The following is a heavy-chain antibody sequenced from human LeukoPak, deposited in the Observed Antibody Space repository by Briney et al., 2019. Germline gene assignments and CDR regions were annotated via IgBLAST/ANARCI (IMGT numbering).Heavy chain of an antibody. J-gene: IGHJ4*02. CDR3: VKVSSTVGATYFDY. CDR1: GLTVTSKY. CDR2: INSGGTT. V-gene: IGHV3-66*01. D-gene: IGHD1-26*01. Sequence: GGSLGLSCAASGLTVTSKYMAWVRQAPGEGLEWVSFINSGGTTNYADSVKGRFTISRDNSKNTLYLQMSSLRVEDTAVYYCVKVSSTVGATYFDYWGQGTLVTVSS.